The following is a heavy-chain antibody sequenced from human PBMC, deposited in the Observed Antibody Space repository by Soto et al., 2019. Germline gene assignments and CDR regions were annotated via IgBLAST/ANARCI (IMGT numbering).Heavy chain of an antibody. Sequence: ASVKVSCKASGYTFTSYYMHWVRQAPGQGLEWMGIINPSGGSTSYAQKFQGRVTISVDTAKNQFSLKLSSVTAADTAVYYCARQYYFGSGSYYNRPFDFWGQGTLVTVSS. CDR3: ARQYYFGSGSYYNRPFDF. CDR2: INPSGGST. CDR1: GYTFTSYY. J-gene: IGHJ4*02. V-gene: IGHV1-46*01. D-gene: IGHD3-10*01.